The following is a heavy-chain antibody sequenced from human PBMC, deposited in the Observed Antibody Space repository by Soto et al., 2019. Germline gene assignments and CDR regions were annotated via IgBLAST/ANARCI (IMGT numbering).Heavy chain of an antibody. J-gene: IGHJ5*02. V-gene: IGHV1-69*13. CDR1: GGTFSIYA. CDR2: IIPIFGTA. D-gene: IGHD5-18*01. Sequence: SVKVSCKASGGTFSIYAISCVLQSPGQGLEWMGGIIPIFGTANYAQKFQGRVTITADESTSTAYMELSSLRSEDTAVYYCARERGYSYGYYWFDPWGQGTLVTVS. CDR3: ARERGYSYGYYWFDP.